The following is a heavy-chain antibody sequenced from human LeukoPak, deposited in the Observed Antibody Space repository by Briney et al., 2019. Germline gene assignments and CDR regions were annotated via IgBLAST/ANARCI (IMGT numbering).Heavy chain of an antibody. D-gene: IGHD2-2*02. J-gene: IGHJ3*02. Sequence: ASVKVSCKASGYTFTSYGISWVRQAPGQGLEWMGWISAYNGNTNYAQKFQGRVTMTTDTSTSTAYMELRSLRSDDTAVYYCARDYQLLYGYDAFDIWGQGTMVTVSS. CDR1: GYTFTSYG. CDR2: ISAYNGNT. V-gene: IGHV1-18*01. CDR3: ARDYQLLYGYDAFDI.